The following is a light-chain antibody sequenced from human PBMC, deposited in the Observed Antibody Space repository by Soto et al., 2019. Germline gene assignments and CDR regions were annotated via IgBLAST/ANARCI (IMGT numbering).Light chain of an antibody. V-gene: IGLV1-51*01. J-gene: IGLJ2*01. CDR2: DTN. CDR1: TSNIGNNY. Sequence: QSVLTQPPSVSAAPGRKVTISCSGSTSNIGNNYVSWYQQVPGTAPKLLIYDTNKRPSGIPDRFSGSKSGTSATLGITGLQTGDEADYYCLTWDSSLRAGVFGGGTKLTVL. CDR3: LTWDSSLRAGV.